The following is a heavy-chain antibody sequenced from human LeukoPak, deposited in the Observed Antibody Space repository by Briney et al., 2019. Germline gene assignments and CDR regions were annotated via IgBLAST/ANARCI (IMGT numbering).Heavy chain of an antibody. Sequence: GGSLRLSCAASGFIFSDYYMSWIRQAPGKGLEWVSYITSTGSARYYADSVKGRFTISRDNAKNSVYLQMNSLRAEDTAVYYCARDLSYSSSWSFFDYWGQGTLVTVSS. J-gene: IGHJ4*02. D-gene: IGHD6-13*01. CDR1: GFIFSDYY. CDR2: ITSTGSAR. CDR3: ARDLSYSSSWSFFDY. V-gene: IGHV3-11*01.